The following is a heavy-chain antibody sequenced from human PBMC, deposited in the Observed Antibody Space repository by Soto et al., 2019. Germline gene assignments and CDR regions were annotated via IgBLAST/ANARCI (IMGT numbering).Heavy chain of an antibody. D-gene: IGHD1-26*01. J-gene: IGHJ6*02. CDR1: GYTFTGYY. CDR3: AKGGAIVAAGTRVYLYNAMDV. Sequence: QVQLVQSGTEVKRPGDSVKVSCKASGYTFTGYYVHWVRQAPGQGLEWMGWINPNSGDTYLAQRFQGRVNMKRDTSIGTAYKGLRGQTSDDTAEYYCAKGGAIVAAGTRVYLYNAMDVWGQGTTVTVSS. V-gene: IGHV1-2*02. CDR2: INPNSGDT.